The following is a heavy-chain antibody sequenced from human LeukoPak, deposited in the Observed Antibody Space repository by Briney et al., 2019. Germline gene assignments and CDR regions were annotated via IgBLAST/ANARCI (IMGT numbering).Heavy chain of an antibody. CDR3: ARGRMTAIRY. J-gene: IGHJ4*02. Sequence: ASQTLSLTCTVSGGSIGSDTFSYNWIRQPPGTGLEWIGYIFHTGSTYYSPSLKSRVTIAVDRSKNQFSLKLSSVTAADTAVYYCARGRMTAIRYWGQGTLVTVSS. CDR1: GGSIGSDTFS. V-gene: IGHV4-30-2*01. D-gene: IGHD2-21*02. CDR2: IFHTGST.